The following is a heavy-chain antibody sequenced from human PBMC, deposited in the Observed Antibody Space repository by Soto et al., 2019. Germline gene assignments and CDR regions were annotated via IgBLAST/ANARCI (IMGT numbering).Heavy chain of an antibody. Sequence: LKISCQASGYSFTAYWVTWVRQMPGKGLEWMATIDPSDSYVDYSLSFRGHVTFSVDRSITTVYLQWNSLKASDSAMYFCTRRASSSFYHFDFWGQGALVTVSS. V-gene: IGHV5-10-1*01. CDR1: GYSFTAYW. D-gene: IGHD2-2*01. CDR2: IDPSDSYV. J-gene: IGHJ4*02. CDR3: TRRASSSFYHFDF.